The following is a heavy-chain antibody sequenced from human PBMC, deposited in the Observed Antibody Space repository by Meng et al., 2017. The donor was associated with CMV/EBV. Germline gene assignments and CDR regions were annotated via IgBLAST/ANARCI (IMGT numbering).Heavy chain of an antibody. J-gene: IGHJ4*02. CDR1: GYTFTGYY. CDR2: INPNSGGT. CDR3: ARTPSYSGSQRPFDY. Sequence: QVQLVQSAAAVNEPGASVQFPCKASGYTFTGYYMHWVRQAPGQGLEWMGWINPNSGGTYYAQQFQGRVTMTRDTPISTAYMELSRLRSDDTAVYYCARTPSYSGSQRPFDYWGQGTLVTVSS. D-gene: IGHD1-26*01. V-gene: IGHV1-2*02.